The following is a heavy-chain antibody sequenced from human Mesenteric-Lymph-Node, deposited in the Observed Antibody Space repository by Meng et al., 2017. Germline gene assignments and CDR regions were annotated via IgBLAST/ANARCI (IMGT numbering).Heavy chain of an antibody. J-gene: IGHJ6*02. CDR1: GFTFSTYD. V-gene: IGHV3-21*01. Sequence: GGLLRPSFEASGFTFSTYDMSWVRQAPGKGLEWVASITRSSNYIYYAESVKGRFTISRHNGENSLYLQMNSLRGDDTGVYYCTRLDYYYNGMDVWGQGTTVTVSS. CDR2: ITRSSNYI. CDR3: TRLDYYYNGMDV.